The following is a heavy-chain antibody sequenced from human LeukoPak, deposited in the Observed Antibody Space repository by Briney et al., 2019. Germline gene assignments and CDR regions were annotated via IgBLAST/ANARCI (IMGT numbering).Heavy chain of an antibody. CDR2: IDPEDGGT. CDR1: GYTFTDHY. V-gene: IGHV1-69-2*01. D-gene: IGHD1-7*01. Sequence: GASVKVSCKASGYTFTDHYIHWVQQAPGKGLEWMGRIDPEDGGTISAEKFQGRVTITADTSTDTAYMELRSLRSEDTAVYYCARDRLITGTVTRGAFDIWGQGTMVTVSS. J-gene: IGHJ3*02. CDR3: ARDRLITGTVTRGAFDI.